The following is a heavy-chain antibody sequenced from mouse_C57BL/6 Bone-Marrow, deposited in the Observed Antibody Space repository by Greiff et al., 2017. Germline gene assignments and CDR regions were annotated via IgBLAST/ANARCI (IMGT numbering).Heavy chain of an antibody. D-gene: IGHD1-1*01. CDR1: GFNIKDYY. Sequence: VQLQQSGAELVKPGASVKLSCTASGFNIKDYYMHWVKQRTEQGLGWIGRIDPEDGATKYAPKFQGKATITADTSSNTAYLQLSSLTSEDTAVYYCAQIPSYYYGSSYDYWGQGTTLTVSS. V-gene: IGHV14-2*01. CDR3: AQIPSYYYGSSYDY. J-gene: IGHJ2*01. CDR2: IDPEDGAT.